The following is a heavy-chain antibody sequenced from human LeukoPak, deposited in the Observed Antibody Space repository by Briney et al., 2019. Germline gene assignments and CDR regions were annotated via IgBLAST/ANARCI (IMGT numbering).Heavy chain of an antibody. J-gene: IGHJ2*01. D-gene: IGHD4-23*01. Sequence: GGSLRLSCAASGFTFSNYEMNWVRQAPGKGLEWVALISYDGANKYYADSVKGRFTISRDNSKNTLYLQMNSLRVEDTAVYYCARDGATVVTDWYFDLWGRGTLVTVSS. CDR2: ISYDGANK. CDR3: ARDGATVVTDWYFDL. V-gene: IGHV3-30-3*01. CDR1: GFTFSNYE.